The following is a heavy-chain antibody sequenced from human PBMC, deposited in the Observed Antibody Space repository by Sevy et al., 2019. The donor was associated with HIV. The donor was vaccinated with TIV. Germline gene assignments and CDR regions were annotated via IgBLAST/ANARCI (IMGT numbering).Heavy chain of an antibody. CDR3: ARKFGY. V-gene: IGHV3-48*02. D-gene: IGHD3-10*01. CDR2: ISSSGTTI. Sequence: GGSLRLSCAASGFTFSNFGRNWVRQAPGKGLEWVSYISSSGTTIYYAGSVKGRFTISRDNAKNSLYLQMNGLGDEDTAVYYCARKFGYWGQGTLVTVSS. CDR1: GFTFSNFG. J-gene: IGHJ4*02.